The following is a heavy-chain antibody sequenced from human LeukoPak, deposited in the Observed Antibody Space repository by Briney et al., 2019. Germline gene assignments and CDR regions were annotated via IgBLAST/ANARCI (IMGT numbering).Heavy chain of an antibody. CDR1: GLNFINAW. CDR3: TTIAAAGFFFDY. V-gene: IGHV3-15*01. J-gene: IGHJ4*02. Sequence: AGGSLRLSCATSGLNFINAWMSWVRQAPGKGLEWVGRIKRATDGGTTEYAAPVKGRFTISRDDSKNTLYVQMNSLKTEDTAVYYCTTIAAAGFFFDYWGRGTLVTVSS. D-gene: IGHD6-13*01. CDR2: IKRATDGGTT.